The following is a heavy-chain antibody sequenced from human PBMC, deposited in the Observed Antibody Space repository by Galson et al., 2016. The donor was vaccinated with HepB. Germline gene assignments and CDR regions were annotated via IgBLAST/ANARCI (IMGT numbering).Heavy chain of an antibody. Sequence: TLSLTCTVSGGSISSGGYYWSWIRQHPGKGLEWIGYIYYSGSTYYNPSLRSRVTISADTSKNQFSLKLSSVTAADTAVYYCARGSAFGGVDNWGQGTLVTVSS. CDR1: GGSISSGGYY. D-gene: IGHD3-16*01. J-gene: IGHJ4*02. CDR2: IYYSGST. V-gene: IGHV4-31*03. CDR3: ARGSAFGGVDN.